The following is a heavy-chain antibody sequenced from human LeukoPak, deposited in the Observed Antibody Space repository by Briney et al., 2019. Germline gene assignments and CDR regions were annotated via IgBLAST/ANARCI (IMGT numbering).Heavy chain of an antibody. CDR2: ISYIGST. CDR3: ARDLVTVTKGFDI. D-gene: IGHD4-17*01. J-gene: IGHJ3*02. CDR1: DDSFSSHY. V-gene: IGHV4-59*11. Sequence: PSETMSLTCAVSDDSFSSHYWTWIRQPPGKGLEWIGYISYIGSTNYNPSLKSRVTISIDTSKNQFSLKLSSVTAADTAVYYCARDLVTVTKGFDIWGQGTMVSVSS.